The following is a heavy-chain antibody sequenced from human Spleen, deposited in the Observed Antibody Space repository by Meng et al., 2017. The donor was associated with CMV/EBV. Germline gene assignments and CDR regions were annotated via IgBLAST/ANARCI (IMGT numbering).Heavy chain of an antibody. D-gene: IGHD3-16*01. J-gene: IGHJ3*02. Sequence: GESLKISCAASGFTFSSYSVNWVRQAPGKGLEWVSSISSSSTYIYYADSVKGRFTISRDNAKNTLFLQMHSLRAEDTAVYYCARGGQPRAFDIWGQGTMVTVSS. CDR2: ISSSSTYI. CDR3: ARGGQPRAFDI. V-gene: IGHV3-21*01. CDR1: GFTFSSYS.